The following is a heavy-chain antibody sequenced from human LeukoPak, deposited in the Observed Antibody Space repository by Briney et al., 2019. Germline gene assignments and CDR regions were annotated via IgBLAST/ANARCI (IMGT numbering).Heavy chain of an antibody. CDR1: DDSISSSSYC. D-gene: IGHD2-21*02. Sequence: SETLSLTCTVSDDSISSSSYCWGWVRQPPGKGLEWIGDIYYSGSTYYSPSIKSRVTIFVDMSKNQFSLRLTSVTATDTAMYYCARRSTAWHAFDIWGQGTMVTVSS. CDR2: IYYSGST. J-gene: IGHJ3*02. CDR3: ARRSTAWHAFDI. V-gene: IGHV4-39*01.